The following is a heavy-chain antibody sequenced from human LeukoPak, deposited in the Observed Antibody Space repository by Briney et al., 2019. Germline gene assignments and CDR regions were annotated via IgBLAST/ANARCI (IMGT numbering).Heavy chain of an antibody. CDR1: GFTFRSYA. D-gene: IGHD3-22*01. V-gene: IGHV3-23*01. CDR3: ANVYDTSGVRGNY. CDR2: ISGSGDST. J-gene: IGHJ4*02. Sequence: GGSLRLSCAASGFTFRSYAMSWVRQPPGKGLEWVPAISGSGDSTYYADSVKGRFTISRDNSQNTLYLQMNSLRVEDTAVYYCANVYDTSGVRGNYWGQGTLVTVST.